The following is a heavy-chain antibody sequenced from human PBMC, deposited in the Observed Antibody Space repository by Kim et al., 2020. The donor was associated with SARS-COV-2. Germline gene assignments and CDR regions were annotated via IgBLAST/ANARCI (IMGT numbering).Heavy chain of an antibody. CDR2: INYSGSST. J-gene: IGHJ4*02. CDR1: GFSFGSYA. V-gene: IGHV3-23*01. Sequence: GGSLRLSCAASGFSFGSYAMNWVRQAPGKGLEWVSTINYSGSSTYYANSVQGRFTISRDNPKNTLYLQLNSLRVEDTAVYFCAKDRRGSAAEVDYWGQGSLVTVSS. D-gene: IGHD3-10*01. CDR3: AKDRRGSAAEVDY.